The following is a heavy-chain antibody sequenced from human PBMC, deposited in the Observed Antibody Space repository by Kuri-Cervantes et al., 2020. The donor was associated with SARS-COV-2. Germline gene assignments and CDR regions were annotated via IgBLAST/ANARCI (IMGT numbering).Heavy chain of an antibody. J-gene: IGHJ3*02. Sequence: GESLKISCAASGFTFSGHWIHWVRQAPGKGLVWVSRINPDGSYTNNADSVKGRFTISRDNAKNSLYLQMNSLRAEDTAVYYCAREGAAHPKDPHAFDIWGQGTMVTVSS. CDR2: INPDGSYT. CDR1: GFTFSGHW. CDR3: AREGAAHPKDPHAFDI. D-gene: IGHD6-6*01. V-gene: IGHV3-74*01.